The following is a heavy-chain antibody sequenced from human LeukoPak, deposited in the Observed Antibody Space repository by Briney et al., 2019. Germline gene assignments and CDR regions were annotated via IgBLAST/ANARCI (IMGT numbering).Heavy chain of an antibody. V-gene: IGHV3-15*01. CDR1: GFTFSNAW. Sequence: GGSLRLSCVASGFTFSNAWISWVRQAPGKGLEWVGRIKSKTDGGTTDYAAPVKGRFTISREDSNNTLYLQMNSLKTEDTAMYYCSTVWSGSYWGQGTLVTVSS. CDR3: STVWSGSY. CDR2: IKSKTDGGTT. J-gene: IGHJ4*02. D-gene: IGHD3-3*01.